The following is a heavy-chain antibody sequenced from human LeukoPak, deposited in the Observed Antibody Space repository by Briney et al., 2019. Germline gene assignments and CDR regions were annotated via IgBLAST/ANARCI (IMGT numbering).Heavy chain of an antibody. CDR2: ISTGSDLK. CDR1: GFPFSHYS. D-gene: IGHD1-20*01. J-gene: IGHJ4*02. V-gene: IGHV3-48*01. Sequence: GGSLRLSCAASGFPFSHYSMNWVRQAPGKGLEFLAYISTGSDLKSYAGSVKGRFTINRDNVMNSLSLQMNSLRVEDTAVYYCVRDPNWNFDYWGQGTLVTVSS. CDR3: VRDPNWNFDY.